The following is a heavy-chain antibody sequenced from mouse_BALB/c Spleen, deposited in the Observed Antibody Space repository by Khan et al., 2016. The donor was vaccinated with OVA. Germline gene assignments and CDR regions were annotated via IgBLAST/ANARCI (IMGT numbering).Heavy chain of an antibody. V-gene: IGHV9-3-1*01. J-gene: IGHJ1*01. CDR1: GYTFTNYG. CDR3: ARSNSYWYFDV. D-gene: IGHD4-1*02. Sequence: QVQLQQSGPELKKPGETVKISCKASGYTFTNYGMNWVKQAPGKGLKWMGWINTYTGQPTYADDFKGRFAFSLETSASTAYLQINNLKNEDTATYFCARSNSYWYFDVWGAGTTVTVSS. CDR2: INTYTGQP.